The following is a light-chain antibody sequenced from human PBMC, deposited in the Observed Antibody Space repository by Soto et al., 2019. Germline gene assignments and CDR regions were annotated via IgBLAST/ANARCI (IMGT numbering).Light chain of an antibody. Sequence: QSVLTQPPSASGTPGQRVTISCSGSSSNIVSNYVYWYQQFPGSAPKLLIYRNDQRPSGVPDRFSGSKSGTSASLASSGPRSEDEADYYCAAWDDSLSAVVFGGGTKLTVL. CDR2: RND. CDR1: SSNIVSNY. CDR3: AAWDDSLSAVV. V-gene: IGLV1-47*01. J-gene: IGLJ2*01.